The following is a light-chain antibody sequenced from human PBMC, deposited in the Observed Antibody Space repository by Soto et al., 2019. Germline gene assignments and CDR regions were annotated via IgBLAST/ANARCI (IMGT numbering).Light chain of an antibody. CDR3: QQYSTAPQT. J-gene: IGKJ2*01. Sequence: EIVLTQSPGTLSLSPGESATLSCRASQSVSSSQVAWYQLKPGQAPRLLIYGASSRATGIPDRFSGVGSETDFTRTISRLEPEDFALDYCQQYSTAPQTFGQGTKLEIK. V-gene: IGKV3-20*01. CDR2: GAS. CDR1: QSVSSSQ.